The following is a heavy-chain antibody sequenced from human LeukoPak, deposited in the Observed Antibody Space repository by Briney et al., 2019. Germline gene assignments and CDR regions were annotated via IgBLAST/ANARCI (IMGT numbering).Heavy chain of an antibody. J-gene: IGHJ4*02. CDR3: ASQLLAGTIGQ. V-gene: IGHV3-74*01. D-gene: IGHD1-14*01. CDR2: IEYNGRMT. Sequence: GGSLRLSCAASGFIFCYYWMHWVRHAPGKGLEWVSRIEYNGRMTNYADSVKGRFTISRDNAKSTLYLQMNSLRADDTAVYYCASQLLAGTIGQWGQGTLVTVSS. CDR1: GFIFCYYW.